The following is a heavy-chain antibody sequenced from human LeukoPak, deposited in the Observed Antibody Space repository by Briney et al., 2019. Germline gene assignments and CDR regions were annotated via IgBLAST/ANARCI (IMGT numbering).Heavy chain of an antibody. CDR1: GFTLSNYA. Sequence: GGSLRLSCAASGFTLSNYAMNWVRQAPGKGLEWVSSINGSGDKTYYADSVKGRFTISRDNSKNTLYLQMNSLRAEDTAVYYCAELGITMIGGVWGKGTTVTISS. J-gene: IGHJ6*04. CDR3: AELGITMIGGV. CDR2: INGSGDKT. D-gene: IGHD3-10*02. V-gene: IGHV3-23*01.